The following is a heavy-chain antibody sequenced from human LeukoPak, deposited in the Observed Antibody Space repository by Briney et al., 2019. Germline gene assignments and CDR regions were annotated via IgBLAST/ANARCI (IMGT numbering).Heavy chain of an antibody. CDR2: IIPIFGTA. CDR1: GGTFSSYA. D-gene: IGHD3-10*01. Sequence: SVKVSCKASGGTFSSYAISWVRQAPGRGLEWMGGIIPIFGTANYAQKFQGRVTITTDESTSTAYMELSSLRSEDTAAYYCARDPFNYYGSGSYGAFDIWGQGTMVTVSS. CDR3: ARDPFNYYGSGSYGAFDI. V-gene: IGHV1-69*05. J-gene: IGHJ3*02.